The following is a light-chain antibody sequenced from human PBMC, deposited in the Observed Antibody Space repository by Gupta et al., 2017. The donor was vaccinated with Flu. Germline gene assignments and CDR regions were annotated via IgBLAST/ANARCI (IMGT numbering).Light chain of an antibody. CDR2: ESS. CDR1: QSVRNY. Sequence: EIVLTQSPATLSWSQVERATLSCRASQSVRNYLACYQQNPGQAPRLLIYESSDRATGLPARISGNASATDMSLTISILDPEDFVVYYSQRRDDWPSTLGQGTRLEMK. CDR3: QRRDDWPST. V-gene: IGKV3-11*01. J-gene: IGKJ2*02.